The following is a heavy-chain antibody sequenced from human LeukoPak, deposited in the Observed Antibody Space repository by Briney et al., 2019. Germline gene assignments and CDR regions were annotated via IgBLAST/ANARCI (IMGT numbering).Heavy chain of an antibody. V-gene: IGHV3-30-3*01. CDR3: ASEDYDSSGYCSFFDY. D-gene: IGHD3-22*01. Sequence: PGRSLRLSCAASGFTFSNYAMHWVRQAPGKGLEWVALISYDGSNKYYADSVKGRFTISRDNSKNTLYLQMNSLRAEDTAVYYCASEDYDSSGYCSFFDYWGQGTLVTVSS. J-gene: IGHJ4*02. CDR2: ISYDGSNK. CDR1: GFTFSNYA.